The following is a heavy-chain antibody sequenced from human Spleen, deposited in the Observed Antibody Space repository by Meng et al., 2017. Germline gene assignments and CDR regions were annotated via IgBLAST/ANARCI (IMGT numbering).Heavy chain of an antibody. CDR1: GFTFNSYD. Sequence: QVQRVQSGAGVKNPGASVKVSCKASGFTFNSYDINWVRQATGQGLEWMGWMNPNSGYTGYAQKFQGRVTVTRNTSLSTAYMELSSLMSEDTAVYFCARGRNFYDSTGPGYYFDYWAQGTLVTVSS. V-gene: IGHV1-8*01. CDR2: MNPNSGYT. J-gene: IGHJ4*02. CDR3: ARGRNFYDSTGPGYYFDY. D-gene: IGHD3-22*01.